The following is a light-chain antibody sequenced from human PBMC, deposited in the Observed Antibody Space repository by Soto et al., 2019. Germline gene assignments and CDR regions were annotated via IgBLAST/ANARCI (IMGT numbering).Light chain of an antibody. J-gene: IGKJ2*01. CDR1: QTVSSN. Sequence: EIVMTQSPATLSVSPGERATLSCRASQTVSSNLAWYQQKPGQDPRLLIYGASTRATGIPARFSGSGSGTELTLTISSLQSEDFAVYYCQQYNNWPLYTFGQGTKLEIK. CDR3: QQYNNWPLYT. CDR2: GAS. V-gene: IGKV3-15*01.